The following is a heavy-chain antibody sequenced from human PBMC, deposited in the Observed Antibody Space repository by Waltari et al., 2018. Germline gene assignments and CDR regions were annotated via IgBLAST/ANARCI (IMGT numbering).Heavy chain of an antibody. V-gene: IGHV1-2*02. D-gene: IGHD2-2*01. CDR3: ATAPDAFQIIN. CDR1: GYTFTDYY. Sequence: VQLAQSGAEVKKPGATVKISCKASGYTFTDYYMHWVRQAPGQGLEWMGWINPYSGGTAYAQKFQGRVTLTRDTSISTAYMELNRLISDDSAMYYCATAPDAFQIINWGQGTLVTVSS. J-gene: IGHJ4*02. CDR2: INPYSGGT.